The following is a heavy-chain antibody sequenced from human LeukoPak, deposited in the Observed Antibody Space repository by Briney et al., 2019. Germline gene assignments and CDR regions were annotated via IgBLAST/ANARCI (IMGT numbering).Heavy chain of an antibody. D-gene: IGHD2-2*01. CDR2: IYHSGST. CDR3: ARGLGYCSSTSCYGLYNWFDP. V-gene: IGHV4-38-2*02. CDR1: GYSISSGYY. J-gene: IGHJ5*02. Sequence: SETLSLTCTVSGYSISSGYYWGWIRQPPGKGLEWVGSIYHSGSTYYNPSLKSRVTISVDTSKNQFSLKLSSVTAADTAVYYCARGLGYCSSTSCYGLYNWFDPWGQGTLVTVSS.